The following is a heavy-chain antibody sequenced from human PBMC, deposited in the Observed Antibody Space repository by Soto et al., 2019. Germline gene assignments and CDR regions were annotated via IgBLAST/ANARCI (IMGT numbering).Heavy chain of an antibody. CDR3: ARRGGSSSRYYYYALDV. J-gene: IGHJ6*02. D-gene: IGHD6-6*01. CDR1: GGSMNNGGYY. Sequence: LSLTCSVSGGSMNNGGYYWSWIRPLPGKGLEWIGYIYSNGDTYYNPSLKSRLTISVDTSKNQFSLNLTSVTAADTAVYYCARRGGSSSRYYYYALDVWGQGTTVTVSS. V-gene: IGHV4-31*03. CDR2: IYSNGDT.